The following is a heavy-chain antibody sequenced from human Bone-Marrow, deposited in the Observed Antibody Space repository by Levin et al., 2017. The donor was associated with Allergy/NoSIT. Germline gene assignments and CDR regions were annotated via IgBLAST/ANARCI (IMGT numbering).Heavy chain of an antibody. CDR2: ISGNGGNT. D-gene: IGHD1-26*01. V-gene: IGHV3-23*01. Sequence: GESLKISCVASGFTFSTYGMSWVRQAPGKGPEWVSGISGNGGNTYYADSVKGRFTISRDYSSDYSKNTLYLQMNSLRVEDTAIYYCAKDYSGTYAGFEDWGQGTLVTVSS. J-gene: IGHJ4*02. CDR1: GFTFSTYG. CDR3: AKDYSGTYAGFED.